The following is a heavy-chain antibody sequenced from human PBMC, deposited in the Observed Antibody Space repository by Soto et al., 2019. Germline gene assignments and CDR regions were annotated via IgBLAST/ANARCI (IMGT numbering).Heavy chain of an antibody. D-gene: IGHD2-21*01. CDR1: GITFSSYS. CDR2: ISSSSSYI. J-gene: IGHJ4*02. CDR3: ARDNRNTYCGSDCYFYFDY. V-gene: IGHV3-21*01. Sequence: EVQLVESGGGLVKPGGSLRLSCAASGITFSSYSMNWVRQAPGKGLEWVSCISSSSSYIYYADSVKGRFTISRDNAKNSLYLEMSSLRAEDTAVYYCARDNRNTYCGSDCYFYFDYWGQGTLVTVSS.